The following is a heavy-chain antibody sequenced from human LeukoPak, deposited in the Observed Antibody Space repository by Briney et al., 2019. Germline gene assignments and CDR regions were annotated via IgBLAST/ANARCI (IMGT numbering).Heavy chain of an antibody. J-gene: IGHJ4*01. Sequence: KPSETLSLTCAVYGGSFSGYYWSWIRQPPGKGLEWIGEINHSGSTNYNPSLKSRVTISVDTSKNQFSLKLSSVTAADTAVYYCARAHFGYGDTDCWGQEPWSPSPQ. CDR2: INHSGST. D-gene: IGHD3-16*01. CDR1: GGSFSGYY. CDR3: ARAHFGYGDTDC. V-gene: IGHV4-34*01.